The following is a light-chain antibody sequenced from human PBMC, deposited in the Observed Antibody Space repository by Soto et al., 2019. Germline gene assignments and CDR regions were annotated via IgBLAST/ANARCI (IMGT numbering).Light chain of an antibody. J-gene: IGKJ1*01. CDR3: QQYGTYAT. Sequence: EIVLTQSPGTLSLSPGERATLSCRASQSVSSSYLAWYQQKPGQAPRLLIYGASSRATGIPDRFSGSGSGTDFTLTISRLEPEDFAVYSCQQYGTYATFGQGTKV. CDR1: QSVSSSY. V-gene: IGKV3-20*01. CDR2: GAS.